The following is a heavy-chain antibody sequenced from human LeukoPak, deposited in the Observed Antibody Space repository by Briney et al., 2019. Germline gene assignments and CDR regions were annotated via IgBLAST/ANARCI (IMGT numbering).Heavy chain of an antibody. J-gene: IGHJ6*03. CDR2: ISSSGSTI. CDR3: ARGSSSWYGGYYYYMDV. CDR1: GFTFSSYE. D-gene: IGHD6-13*01. Sequence: TGGSLRLSCAASGFTFSSYEMNWVRQAPGKGLEWVSYISSSGSTIYYADSVKGRFTISRDNAKNSLYLQMNSLRAEDTAVYYCARGSSSWYGGYYYYMDVWGKGTTVTVSS. V-gene: IGHV3-48*03.